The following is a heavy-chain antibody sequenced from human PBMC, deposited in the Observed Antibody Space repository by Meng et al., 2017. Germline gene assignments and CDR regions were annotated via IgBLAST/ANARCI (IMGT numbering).Heavy chain of an antibody. CDR2: IKEDGSEK. J-gene: IGHJ4*02. CDR3: ARARYDYVWGSYRYRVLDY. Sequence: GESLKISCAASGFTFSSYWMTWVRQAPGKGLEWVANIKEDGSEKFYVDSVKGRFTISRDNAQNSLYLQMNSLRAEDTAVYYCARARYDYVWGSYRYRVLDYWGQGTLVTVSS. V-gene: IGHV3-7*01. CDR1: GFTFSSYW. D-gene: IGHD3-16*02.